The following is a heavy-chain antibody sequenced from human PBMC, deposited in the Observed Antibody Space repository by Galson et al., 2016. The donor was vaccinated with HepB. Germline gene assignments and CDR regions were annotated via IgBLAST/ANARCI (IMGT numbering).Heavy chain of an antibody. V-gene: IGHV3-33*01. CDR3: ARDPAGGMGLDP. J-gene: IGHJ5*02. Sequence: SLRLSCAASGFIFRNYAMHWVRQAPGKGLEWVAIIWYEGSDKKLYADSVKGRFIISRDNSKNTVTLQMYSLRADDTAVYLCARDPAGGMGLDPWGQGTLVTVSS. D-gene: IGHD6-25*01. CDR2: IWYEGSDKK. CDR1: GFIFRNYA.